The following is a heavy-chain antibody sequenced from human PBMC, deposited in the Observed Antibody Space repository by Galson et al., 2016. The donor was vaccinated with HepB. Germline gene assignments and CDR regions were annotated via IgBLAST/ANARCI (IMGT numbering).Heavy chain of an antibody. Sequence: SVKVSCKVSGYTLSELSMHWVRQAPGKGLEWMGGFDPVDGETIYAQKFQGRVTMTEDTSTDTAYMELSSLRSEDTAVYYCAEKRDYDFWGGYEKWGQGTLVTVSS. CDR3: AEKRDYDFWGGYEK. D-gene: IGHD3-3*01. CDR2: FDPVDGET. CDR1: GYTLSELS. V-gene: IGHV1-24*01. J-gene: IGHJ4*02.